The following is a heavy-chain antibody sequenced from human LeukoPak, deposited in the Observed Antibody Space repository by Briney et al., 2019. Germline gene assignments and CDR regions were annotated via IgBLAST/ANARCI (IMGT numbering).Heavy chain of an antibody. CDR2: INPNSGGT. J-gene: IGHJ4*02. V-gene: IGHV1-2*02. CDR3: ARGPQIMITFGGVIVIRPFDY. Sequence: ASVTVSFKASGYTFTGYYMHWVRQAPGQGLEWVGWINPNSGGTNYAQKFQGRVTMTRDTSISTAYMELSRLRSDDTAVYYCARGPQIMITFGGVIVIRPFDYWGQGTLVTVSS. CDR1: GYTFTGYY. D-gene: IGHD3-16*02.